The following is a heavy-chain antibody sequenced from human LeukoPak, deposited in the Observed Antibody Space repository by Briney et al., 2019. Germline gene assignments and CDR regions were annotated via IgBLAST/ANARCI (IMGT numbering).Heavy chain of an antibody. CDR1: GFTVSSNY. Sequence: GGSLRLSCAASGFTVSSNYMSWVRQAPGKGLEWVSVIYSGGNTYYADSVKGRFTISRDNSKNTLYLQMNSLRAEDAAVYYCAREQGTVTGNFDYWGQGTLVTVSS. D-gene: IGHD4-17*01. CDR3: AREQGTVTGNFDY. J-gene: IGHJ4*02. CDR2: IYSGGNT. V-gene: IGHV3-53*01.